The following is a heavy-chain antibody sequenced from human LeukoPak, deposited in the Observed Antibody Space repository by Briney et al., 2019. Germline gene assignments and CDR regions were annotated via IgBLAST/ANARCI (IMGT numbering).Heavy chain of an antibody. CDR2: IKQDGSEK. CDR1: GFTFSSYW. CDR3: ARRRDGYNYPYYYYYMDV. Sequence: QAGGSLRLSCAASGFTFSSYWMSWVRQAPGKGLEWVANIKQDGSEKYYVDSVKGRFTISRDNAKNSLYLQMNSLRAEDTAVYYCARRRDGYNYPYYYYYMDVWGKGTTVTISS. V-gene: IGHV3-7*01. J-gene: IGHJ6*03. D-gene: IGHD5-24*01.